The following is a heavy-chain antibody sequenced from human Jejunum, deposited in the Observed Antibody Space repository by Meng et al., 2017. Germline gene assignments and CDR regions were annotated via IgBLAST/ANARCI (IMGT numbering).Heavy chain of an antibody. CDR1: GGSISSYY. CDR2: IYYSGST. CDR3: ATIQSSPHFFNC. V-gene: IGHV4-59*08. D-gene: IGHD6-6*01. J-gene: IGHJ4*02. Sequence: QVQLQESGPGLVKPSETLSLTCTVSGGSISSYYWNWIRQPPGKGLEWIAYIYYSGSTKYNPSLRSRLLISIDTSKRQLSLTLNSVTAADTALYYCATIQSSPHFFNCWGQGTLVTVSS.